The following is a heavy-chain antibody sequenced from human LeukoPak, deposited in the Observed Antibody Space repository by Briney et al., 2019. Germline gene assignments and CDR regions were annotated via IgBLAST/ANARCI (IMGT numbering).Heavy chain of an antibody. D-gene: IGHD6-19*01. J-gene: IGHJ4*02. CDR3: ARGVSLYSSGWYYPY. V-gene: IGHV3-66*02. Sequence: GGSLRLSCAVSGFTVNNNYMSWVRQAPGKGLEWVSVIYSGGSTYYADSVKGRFTISRDNSKSTLYLQMNSLKAEDTAVYYCARGVSLYSSGWYYPYWGQGTLVTVSS. CDR2: IYSGGST. CDR1: GFTVNNNY.